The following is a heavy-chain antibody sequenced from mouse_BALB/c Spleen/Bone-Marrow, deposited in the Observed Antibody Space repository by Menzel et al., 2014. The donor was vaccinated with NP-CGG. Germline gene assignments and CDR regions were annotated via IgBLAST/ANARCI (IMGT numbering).Heavy chain of an antibody. CDR3: AKHGREYYAMDY. CDR2: IWGGGSK. CDR1: GFSLTDYG. V-gene: IGHV2-6-5*01. J-gene: IGHJ4*01. D-gene: IGHD4-1*01. Sequence: QVQLKQSGPGLVAPSQTLSITCTASGFSLTDYGVSWIRQTPGKGLEWLGVIWGGGSKYYNSALKSRLSISKDNSKSQVFLKMNSLQTDDTAMYYCAKHGREYYAMDYWGQGTSVTVSS.